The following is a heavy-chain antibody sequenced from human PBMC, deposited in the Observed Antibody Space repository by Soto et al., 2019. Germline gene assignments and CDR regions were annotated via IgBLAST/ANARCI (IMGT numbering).Heavy chain of an antibody. Sequence: EVQLLESGGGFIHPGGSLRLSCAASGFSFSSFAMNWVRQAPGKGLEWVSIISGSADSTFYADSVKGRFTISRDNSKSTLYLQINSLRAEDTAVYYCAKTRGAMIYAISVYGMDAWGQGTTVTVSS. V-gene: IGHV3-23*01. CDR1: GFSFSSFA. CDR3: AKTRGAMIYAISVYGMDA. J-gene: IGHJ6*02. CDR2: ISGSADST. D-gene: IGHD2-8*01.